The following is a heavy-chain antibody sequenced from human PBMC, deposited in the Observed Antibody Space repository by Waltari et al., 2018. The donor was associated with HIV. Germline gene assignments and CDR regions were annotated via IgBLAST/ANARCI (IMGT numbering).Heavy chain of an antibody. CDR3: ARDSSGPYYFVY. D-gene: IGHD3-22*01. CDR1: GGSVGSASYY. V-gene: IGHV4-61*02. CDR2: ISVSGST. Sequence: QVQLQESGPGLVKPSQTLSLICSVSGGSVGSASYYWSWIRQPAGMGLEWIGRISVSGSTNHNPSLKSRVTISIDTSRNQFSLSLSSVTAADTAVYYCARDSSGPYYFVYWGQGTLVTVSS. J-gene: IGHJ4*02.